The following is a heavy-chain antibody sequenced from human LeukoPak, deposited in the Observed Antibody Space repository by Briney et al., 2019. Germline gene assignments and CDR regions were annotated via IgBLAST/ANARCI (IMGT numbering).Heavy chain of an antibody. V-gene: IGHV3-23*01. CDR2: ISGSGGST. CDR3: AKDPASPYYYDSSGYN. D-gene: IGHD3-22*01. J-gene: IGHJ1*01. CDR1: GFTFSSYA. Sequence: GGSLRLFCAASGFTFSSYAMSWVREAPGKGLQWVSAISGSGGSTYYADSVKGRFTIFRDNSKNTLYLQMNSLRAEDTAVYYCAKDPASPYYYDSSGYNWGQGTLVTVSS.